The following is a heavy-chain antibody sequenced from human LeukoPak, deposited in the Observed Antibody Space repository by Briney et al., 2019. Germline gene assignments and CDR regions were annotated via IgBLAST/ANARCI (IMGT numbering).Heavy chain of an antibody. J-gene: IGHJ4*02. CDR1: GFTFSFHA. Sequence: PGGSLRLSCAASGFTFSFHAMSWVRQAPGKGLEWVSGITGSGGSTYYADSVKGRFTISRDNSKNTLSLQMNSLRAEDTAVYYCAKDMGSGTPTYFDYWGQGNLVTVSS. CDR3: AKDMGSGTPTYFDY. CDR2: ITGSGGST. V-gene: IGHV3-23*01. D-gene: IGHD1-14*01.